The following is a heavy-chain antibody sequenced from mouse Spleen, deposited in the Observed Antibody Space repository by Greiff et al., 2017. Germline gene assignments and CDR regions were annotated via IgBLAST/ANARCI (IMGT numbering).Heavy chain of an antibody. CDR2: INPNNGGT. D-gene: IGHD1-1*01. CDR3: ARDPYYVSNGFDY. J-gene: IGHJ2*01. CDR1: GYTFTDYN. Sequence: EVQLQQSGPELVKPGASVKMSCKASGYTFTDYNMHWVKQSHGKSLEWIGYINPNNGGTSYNQKFKGKATLTVNKSSSTAYMELRSLTSEDSAVYYCARDPYYVSNGFDYWGQGTTLTVSS. V-gene: IGHV1-22*01.